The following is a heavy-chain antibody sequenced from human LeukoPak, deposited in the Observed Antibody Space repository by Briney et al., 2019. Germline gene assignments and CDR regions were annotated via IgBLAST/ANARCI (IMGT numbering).Heavy chain of an antibody. D-gene: IGHD2-15*01. V-gene: IGHV3-64*01. Sequence: QPGGSLRLSCAASGFTFSSYAMHWVRQAPGKGLEYVSAISSNGGSPYYANSVKGRFTISRDNSKNTLYLQMSSLRAEDMAVYYRAREYCSGGHCQYYFDYWGQGTLVTVSS. CDR3: AREYCSGGHCQYYFDY. CDR2: ISSNGGSP. J-gene: IGHJ4*02. CDR1: GFTFSSYA.